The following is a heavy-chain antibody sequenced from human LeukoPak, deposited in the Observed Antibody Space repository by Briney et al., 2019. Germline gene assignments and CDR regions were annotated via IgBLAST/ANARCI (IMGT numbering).Heavy chain of an antibody. D-gene: IGHD2-15*01. CDR2: INPSGGST. J-gene: IGHJ6*02. CDR1: GYTFTSYY. CDR3: ARDTLARYYYYGMDV. Sequence: ASVKVSCKASGYTFTSYYMHWVRQAPGQGLEWMGIINPSGGSTSYAQKFQGRVTMTRDTSTSTVYMELSSLRSEDTAVYYCARDTLARYYYYGMDVWGQGTRSPSP. V-gene: IGHV1-46*01.